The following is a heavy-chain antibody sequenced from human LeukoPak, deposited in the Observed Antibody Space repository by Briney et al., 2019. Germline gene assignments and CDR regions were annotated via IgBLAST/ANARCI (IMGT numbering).Heavy chain of an antibody. CDR3: AKDRPNYYHSNGHYYRRDGDS. Sequence: GGSLRLSCDASGFTFSIYAMSLVRQGTGKGLEWVSSITSSGEATYYADSVKGRFTISRDNSRYTLFPQMNSLTAEDTAVYYCAKDRPNYYHSNGHYYRRDGDSWGQGTLVTVSS. V-gene: IGHV3-23*01. CDR2: ITSSGEAT. D-gene: IGHD3-22*01. CDR1: GFTFSIYA. J-gene: IGHJ5*01.